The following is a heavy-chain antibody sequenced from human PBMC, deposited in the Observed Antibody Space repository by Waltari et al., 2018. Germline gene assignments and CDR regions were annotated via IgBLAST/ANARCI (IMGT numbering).Heavy chain of an antibody. CDR2: VDPEDGET. CDR1: GYTFTDYY. CDR3: AREKYHQNDY. V-gene: IGHV1-69-2*01. J-gene: IGHJ4*02. Sequence: EVQLVQSGTEVKKPGATVKISCKVSGYTFTDYYMHWVQQAPGKGLEWMGLVDPEDGETIYAEKFQGRVTMTRDTSISTAYMELSRLRSDDTAVYYCAREKYHQNDYWGQGTLVTVSS.